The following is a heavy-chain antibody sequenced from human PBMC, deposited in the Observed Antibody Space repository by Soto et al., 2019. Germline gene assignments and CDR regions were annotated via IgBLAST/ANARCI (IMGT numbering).Heavy chain of an antibody. CDR1: GGSISSYY. V-gene: IGHV4-59*01. D-gene: IGHD6-13*01. CDR3: ARDRYSSSWYYGMDV. CDR2: IYYSGST. J-gene: IGHJ6*02. Sequence: QVQLQESGPGLVKPSETLSLTCTVSGGSISSYYWSWIRQPPGKGLEWIGYIYYSGSTNYNPSLTSRVTISVDTSKNQFSLKLSSVTAADTAVYYCARDRYSSSWYYGMDVWGQGTTVTVSS.